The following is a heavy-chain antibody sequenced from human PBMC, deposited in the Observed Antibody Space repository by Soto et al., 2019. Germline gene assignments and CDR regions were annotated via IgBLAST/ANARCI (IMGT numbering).Heavy chain of an antibody. D-gene: IGHD1-1*01. CDR1: GGAFTNYS. Sequence: QVHLLQSGAEVKKPGSSLKVSCKVSGGAFTNYSLNWVRHSPGQGLEWLGGIIPLHNTSNYSEKFVGRLSVTADISSSTVYMHLSGLTSGDTATYYCASWSAWNPLYYHGMDVWGQGTTVIVSS. J-gene: IGHJ6*02. CDR2: IIPLHNTS. V-gene: IGHV1-69*06. CDR3: ASWSAWNPLYYHGMDV.